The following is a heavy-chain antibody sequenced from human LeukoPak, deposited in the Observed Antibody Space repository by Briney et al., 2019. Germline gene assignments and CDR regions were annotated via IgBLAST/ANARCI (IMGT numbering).Heavy chain of an antibody. CDR1: GFSLRSSD. CDR2: ISGTVGGTT. CDR3: AKEESVPGQISDY. V-gene: IGHV3-23*01. J-gene: IGHJ4*02. Sequence: GGTLRLSCAASGFSLRSSDMNWIRQAPGKGLEWVSAISGTVGGTTYYANSVKGRFTISRDNSKNTLYLQMNSLRAEDTAVYYCAKEESVPGQISDYWGQGTLVTVSS. D-gene: IGHD6-19*01.